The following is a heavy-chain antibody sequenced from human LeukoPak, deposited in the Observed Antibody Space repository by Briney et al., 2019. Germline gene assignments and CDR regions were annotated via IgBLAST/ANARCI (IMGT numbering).Heavy chain of an antibody. CDR2: ITDSAAAT. J-gene: IGHJ4*02. D-gene: IGHD1-1*01. CDR3: AKVYGNWYFDY. CDR1: GFTFSTYA. V-gene: IGHV3-23*01. Sequence: GGSLRLSCTASGFTFSTYAMTWLRQPPGKGLEWVSTITDSAAATYYRESVKGRFTISRDNSKNTLYLQMNSLRGDDTAVYFCAKVYGNWYFDYWGQGTLVTVSS.